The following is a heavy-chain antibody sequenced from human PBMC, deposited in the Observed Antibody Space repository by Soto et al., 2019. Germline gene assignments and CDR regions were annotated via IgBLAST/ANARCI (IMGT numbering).Heavy chain of an antibody. CDR3: ARDQSEDLYYFDY. Sequence: GGSLRLSCAASGFTFSSYGMHWVRQAPGKGLEWVAVIWYDGSNKYYADSVKGRFTISRDNSKNTLYLQMNSLRAEDTAVYYCARDQSEDLYYFDYWGQGTLVTVSS. CDR2: IWYDGSNK. J-gene: IGHJ4*02. CDR1: GFTFSSYG. D-gene: IGHD2-15*01. V-gene: IGHV3-33*01.